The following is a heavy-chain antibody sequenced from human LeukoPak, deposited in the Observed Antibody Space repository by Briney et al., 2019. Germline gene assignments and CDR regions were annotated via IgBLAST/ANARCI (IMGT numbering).Heavy chain of an antibody. CDR3: ARGSLSSNTWYSTYYYYFYMDV. D-gene: IGHD1-1*01. CDR2: VDHTGST. V-gene: IGHV4-59*01. CDR1: DDSITMYY. J-gene: IGHJ6*03. Sequence: SETLSLTCSVSDDSITMYYWTWIRQPPGKGLEWIGYVDHTGSTNFNPSLNGRVSISRDTTKNLFSLRLRSVTAADTAVYFCARGSLSSNTWYSTYYYYFYMDVWGKGTTVTVSS.